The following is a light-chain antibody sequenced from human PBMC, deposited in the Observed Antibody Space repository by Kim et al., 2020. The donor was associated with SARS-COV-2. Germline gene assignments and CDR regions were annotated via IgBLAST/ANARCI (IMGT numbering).Light chain of an antibody. Sequence: GQSITISCTGSFSDVAGYTYVSWYEQYPDKAPKVILYDVGKRPSGVSNRFSGAKSGNTDSLTISGLQSEDEADYYCSSYTTSTTYVFGTGTKVTVL. CDR2: DVG. CDR3: SSYTTSTTYV. V-gene: IGLV2-14*04. CDR1: FSDVAGYTY. J-gene: IGLJ1*01.